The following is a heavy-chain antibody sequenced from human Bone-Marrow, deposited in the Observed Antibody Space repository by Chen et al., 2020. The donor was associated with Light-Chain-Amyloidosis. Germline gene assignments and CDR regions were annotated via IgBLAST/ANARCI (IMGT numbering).Heavy chain of an antibody. V-gene: IGHV4-4*07. CDR3: ARDAFNSIDY. CDR2: IFTSGST. D-gene: IGHD3-3*02. CDR1: GGSFSGYY. J-gene: IGHJ4*02. Sequence: QVQLQESGPGLVKPSETLSLTCTVSGGSFSGYYWTWIRQPAGKGLEWIGRIFTSGSTNYNPSLRSRGNMSVDTSKNQFALKLSSVTAADTAVYYCARDAFNSIDYWGQGTLVTVSS.